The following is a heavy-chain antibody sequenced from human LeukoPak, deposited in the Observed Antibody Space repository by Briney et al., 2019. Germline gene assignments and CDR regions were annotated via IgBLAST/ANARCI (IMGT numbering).Heavy chain of an antibody. V-gene: IGHV3-11*03. CDR1: GFTFSDYY. Sequence: PGGSLRLSCAASGFTFSDYYMSWIRPAPGRGLEWVSYIIDSSRYTDYADSVKGRFTISRDNSKNSLYLQMNSLRAEDTAVYYCARRYTGYGILDYWGEGALATVCS. J-gene: IGHJ4*02. CDR3: ARRYTGYGILDY. D-gene: IGHD5-12*01. CDR2: IIDSSRYT.